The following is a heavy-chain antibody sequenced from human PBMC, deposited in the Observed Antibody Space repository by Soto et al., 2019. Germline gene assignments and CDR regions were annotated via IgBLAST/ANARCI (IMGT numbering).Heavy chain of an antibody. Sequence: ETLSLTCTVSGGSISSSSYYWGWIRQPPGKGLEWIGSIYYSGSTYYNPSLKSRVTISVDTSKNQFSLKLSSVTAADTAVYYCARLQGGIVVVVAATSDVLWFDPWGQGTLVTVSS. CDR3: ARLQGGIVVVVAATSDVLWFDP. V-gene: IGHV4-39*01. D-gene: IGHD2-15*01. J-gene: IGHJ5*02. CDR2: IYYSGST. CDR1: GGSISSSSYY.